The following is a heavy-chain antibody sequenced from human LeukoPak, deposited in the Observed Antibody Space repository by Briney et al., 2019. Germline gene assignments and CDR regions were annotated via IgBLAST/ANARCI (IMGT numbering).Heavy chain of an antibody. D-gene: IGHD5-24*01. CDR1: GFTVSDTY. CDR2: IYSGGNT. J-gene: IGHJ4*02. V-gene: IGHV3-66*02. Sequence: PGGSLRLSCEASGFTVSDTYMSWVRQAPGKGLEWVSVIYSGGNTYYADSVKGRFTVSRDNFKNTLYFQMNSLRPEDTVVYYCVRDSQGGRDGYNNFDAWGQGTLVTVSS. CDR3: VRDSQGGRDGYNNFDA.